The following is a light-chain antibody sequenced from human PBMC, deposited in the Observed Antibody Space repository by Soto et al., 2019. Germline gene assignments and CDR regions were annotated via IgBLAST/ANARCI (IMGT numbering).Light chain of an antibody. Sequence: QSVLTQPASVSGSPGQSITISCTGTSSDVGGYNYVSWYQQHPGKAPKLMIYDVSNWPSGVSNRFSGSKSGNTASLTISGPQAEDEADYYCSSYTSSSTVVFGGGTKLTVL. CDR2: DVS. CDR3: SSYTSSSTVV. CDR1: SSDVGGYNY. V-gene: IGLV2-14*01. J-gene: IGLJ2*01.